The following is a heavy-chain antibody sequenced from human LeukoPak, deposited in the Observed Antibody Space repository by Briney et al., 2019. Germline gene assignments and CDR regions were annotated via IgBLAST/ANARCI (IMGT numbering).Heavy chain of an antibody. Sequence: GSLRPSCVASGFTVSNNYMTWIRQPPGKGLEWIGEINHSGSTNYNPSLKSRVTISVDTSKNQFSLKLSSVTAADTAVYYCARGGYCGGDCYFYYWGQGTLVTVSS. CDR3: ARGGYCGGDCYFYY. V-gene: IGHV4-34*01. CDR2: INHSGST. D-gene: IGHD2-21*02. J-gene: IGHJ4*02. CDR1: GFTVSNNY.